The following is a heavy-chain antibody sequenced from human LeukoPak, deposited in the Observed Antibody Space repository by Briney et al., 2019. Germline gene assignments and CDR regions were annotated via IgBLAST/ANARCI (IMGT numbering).Heavy chain of an antibody. CDR3: ARRGYSSSWDYFDY. D-gene: IGHD6-6*01. J-gene: IGHJ4*02. CDR2: ISAYNGNT. Sequence: ASVKVSCKASGYTFTSYGISWVRQAPGQGLEWMGWISAYNGNTNYAQKLQGRVTMTTDTSTSTAYMELRSLRSEDTAVYYCARRGYSSSWDYFDYWGQGTLVTVSS. V-gene: IGHV1-18*01. CDR1: GYTFTSYG.